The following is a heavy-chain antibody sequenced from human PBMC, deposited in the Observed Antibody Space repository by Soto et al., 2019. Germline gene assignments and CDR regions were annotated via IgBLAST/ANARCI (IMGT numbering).Heavy chain of an antibody. CDR2: ISAYNGNT. D-gene: IGHD1-26*01. Sequence: ASVKVSCKASGYTFTSYAMHWVRQAPGQGLEWMGWISAYNGNTNYAQKLQGRVTMTTDTSTSTAYMELRSLRSDDTAVYYCASGSYPGWFDPWGQGTLVTVSS. V-gene: IGHV1-18*01. J-gene: IGHJ5*02. CDR3: ASGSYPGWFDP. CDR1: GYTFTSYA.